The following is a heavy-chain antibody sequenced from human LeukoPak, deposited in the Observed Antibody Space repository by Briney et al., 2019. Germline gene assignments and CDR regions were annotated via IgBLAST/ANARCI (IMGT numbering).Heavy chain of an antibody. CDR2: IYTSGST. CDR1: GGSISSCSYY. Sequence: ASETLSLTCTVSGGSISSCSYYWSRLRPPAGKGLDWVGRIYTSGSTNYNPSHKSRVTISVDTSKHQFSLKLSSVTAADTAVYYCARVGMDSSGYLHHFDYWGQGTLVTVSS. J-gene: IGHJ4*02. V-gene: IGHV4-61*02. D-gene: IGHD3-22*01. CDR3: ARVGMDSSGYLHHFDY.